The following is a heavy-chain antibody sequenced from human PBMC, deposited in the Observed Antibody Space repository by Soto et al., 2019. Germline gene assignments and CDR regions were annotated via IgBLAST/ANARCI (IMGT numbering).Heavy chain of an antibody. D-gene: IGHD2-21*02. CDR2: IYYTGST. CDR3: ARQRNSVVTQDYFDV. CDR1: GDSISSRSYY. J-gene: IGHJ4*02. Sequence: SETLSLTCTVTGDSISSRSYYWGWIRHPPGKGLEWIGSIYYTGSTYNNPSLRSRVSMSIDTSKYQFSLKLKSVTAADTALYFCARQRNSVVTQDYFDVWGRGSLVTVSS. V-gene: IGHV4-39*01.